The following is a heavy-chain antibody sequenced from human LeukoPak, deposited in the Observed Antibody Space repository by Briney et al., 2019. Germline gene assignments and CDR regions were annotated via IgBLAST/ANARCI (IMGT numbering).Heavy chain of an antibody. J-gene: IGHJ4*02. V-gene: IGHV3-30*03. CDR2: ISYDGSNK. CDR1: GFTFSSYG. Sequence: GRSLRLSCAASGFTFSSYGMHWVRQAPGKGLEWVAVISYDGSNKYYADSVKGRFTISRDNSKNTLYLQMNSLRAEDTAVYYCASGKKYYYDSSGYYPTPNVDYWGQGTLVTVSS. CDR3: ASGKKYYYDSSGYYPTPNVDY. D-gene: IGHD3-22*01.